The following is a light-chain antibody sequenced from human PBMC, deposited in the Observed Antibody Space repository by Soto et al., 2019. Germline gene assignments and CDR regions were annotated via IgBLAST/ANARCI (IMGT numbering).Light chain of an antibody. V-gene: IGKV3-15*01. CDR2: GAS. J-gene: IGKJ2*01. Sequence: QSPATLSVSPXXRATLSXXXXXXVNSNLAWYQQQPGHAPRLLIYGASTRVAGIPARFSGSGSGTAFMLTISSRQSEDCAVYYYQQYNNRPPDTFGQGTKLEIK. CDR1: XXVNSN. CDR3: QQYNNRPPDT.